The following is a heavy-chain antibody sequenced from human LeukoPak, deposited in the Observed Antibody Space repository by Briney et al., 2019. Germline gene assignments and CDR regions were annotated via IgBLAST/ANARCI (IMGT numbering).Heavy chain of an antibody. CDR3: ARLPLVRGVVPWFDP. CDR1: GHSFTSYW. V-gene: IGHV5-51*01. CDR2: IYPGDSDT. D-gene: IGHD3-10*01. Sequence: GESLKISCKGSGHSFTSYWIGWVRQMPGKGLEWMGIIYPGDSDTRYSPSFQGQVTISADKSISTAYLQWSSLKVSDTAMYYCARLPLVRGVVPWFDPWGQGTLVTVSS. J-gene: IGHJ5*02.